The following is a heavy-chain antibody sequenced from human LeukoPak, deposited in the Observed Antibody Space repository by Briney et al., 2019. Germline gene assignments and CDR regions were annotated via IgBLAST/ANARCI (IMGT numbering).Heavy chain of an antibody. Sequence: EASVKVSCKASGGTFSSYAISWVRQAPGQGLEWMGRIIPILGIANYAQKFQGRVTITADKSTSTAYMELSSLRSEDTAVYYCARDSRGFLEPHYYMDVWGKGTTVTVSS. CDR3: ARDSRGFLEPHYYMDV. CDR1: GGTFSSYA. J-gene: IGHJ6*03. CDR2: IIPILGIA. D-gene: IGHD3-3*01. V-gene: IGHV1-69*04.